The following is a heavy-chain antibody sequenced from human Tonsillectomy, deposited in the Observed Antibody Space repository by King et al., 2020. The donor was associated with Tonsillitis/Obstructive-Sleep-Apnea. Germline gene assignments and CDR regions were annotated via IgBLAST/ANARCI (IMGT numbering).Heavy chain of an antibody. CDR1: GFTFSSFE. D-gene: IGHD5-24*01. CDR3: AGPGGGDGYNSAAYYGMDV. CDR2: ISSSGSTI. V-gene: IGHV3-48*03. Sequence: VQLVESGGGLVQPGGSLRLSCAASGFTFSSFEMNWVRQAPGKGLEWVSYISSSGSTIYYADSVKGRFTISRDNANKSLYLQMNSLRAEDTAVYYCAGPGGGDGYNSAAYYGMDVWGQGTTVTVSS. J-gene: IGHJ6*02.